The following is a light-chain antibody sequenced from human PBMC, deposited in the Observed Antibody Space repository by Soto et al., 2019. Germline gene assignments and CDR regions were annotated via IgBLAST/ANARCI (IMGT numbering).Light chain of an antibody. CDR2: SSS. Sequence: DTQMSQSPSSLSAILRDRGSITCRAGQSIGTYLNWYQQKPGNSPKLLIYSSSSLQSALPSRFTGSRSGTDFTPTTSSLQSEDLATYYCQQSYSTPTSGQGT. J-gene: IGKJ1*01. CDR3: QQSYSTPT. CDR1: QSIGTY. V-gene: IGKV1-39*01.